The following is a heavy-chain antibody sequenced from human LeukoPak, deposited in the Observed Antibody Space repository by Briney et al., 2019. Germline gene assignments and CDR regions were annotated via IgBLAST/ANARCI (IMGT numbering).Heavy chain of an antibody. CDR3: ARGGGTAGYYYQMDV. CDR1: GFTVSNNY. CDR2: IYIAGTT. Sequence: GASLRLSCAASGFTVSNNYMSWVRQAPGKGLEWVSIIYIAGTTYHADSVRGRLIISRDNSKNTVYLQMNSLRADDTAVYYCARGGGTAGYYYQMDVWGQGTTVTVSS. D-gene: IGHD1-1*01. J-gene: IGHJ6*02. V-gene: IGHV3-66*01.